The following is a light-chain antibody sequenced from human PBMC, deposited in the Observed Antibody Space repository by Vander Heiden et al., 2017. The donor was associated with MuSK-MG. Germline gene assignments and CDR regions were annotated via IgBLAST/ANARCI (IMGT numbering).Light chain of an antibody. CDR1: QSVSSSY. Sequence: EIGLTQSPGTLSLSPGERATLSCRASQSVSSSYLAWYQQKPGQAPRLLIYGASSRATGIPDRFSGSGSGTDFTLTISRLEPEDFAVYYCQQYGSSPPGGTFGQGTKVEIK. V-gene: IGKV3-20*01. CDR3: QQYGSSPPGGT. CDR2: GAS. J-gene: IGKJ1*01.